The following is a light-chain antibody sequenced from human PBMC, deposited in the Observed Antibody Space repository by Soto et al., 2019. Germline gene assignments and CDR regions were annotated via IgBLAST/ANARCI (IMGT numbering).Light chain of an antibody. J-gene: IGKJ4*01. CDR2: KAS. CDR1: QSISSW. V-gene: IGKV1-5*03. CDR3: QQYNSYPS. Sequence: DIQMTQSPSTLSASVGDRVTITCRASQSISSWLAWYQQKPGKAPKLQIYKASSLESGVPSRFSGSGSWTEFTLTISSLQPDDFATYYCQQYNSYPSFGGGTKVEIK.